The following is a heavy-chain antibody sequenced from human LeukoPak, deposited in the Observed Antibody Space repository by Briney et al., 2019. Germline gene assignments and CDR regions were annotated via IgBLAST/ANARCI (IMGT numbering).Heavy chain of an antibody. CDR1: GFPFSSYA. Sequence: GGSLRLSCAASGFPFSSYAMNWVRQAPGKGLEWVSIIFGADKNTTYYADSVKGRFTVSRDNSKNTLDLQMTDLRPEDTAINYCAKRNTMVRGGPCFDYWGQGILVAVSS. CDR3: AKRNTMVRGGPCFDY. CDR2: IFGADKNTT. J-gene: IGHJ4*02. V-gene: IGHV3-23*01. D-gene: IGHD3-10*01.